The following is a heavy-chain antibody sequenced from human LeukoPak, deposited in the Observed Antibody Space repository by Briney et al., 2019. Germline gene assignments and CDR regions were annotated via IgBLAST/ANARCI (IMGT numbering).Heavy chain of an antibody. CDR2: ISYDGTNK. D-gene: IGHD2-21*02. CDR3: AKDWAPYCGGDCYFNY. V-gene: IGHV3-30*18. Sequence: GRSLRLSCAASGLIFNNYGMHWVRQAPGKGLEGVAVISYDGTNKNYADSVKGRFTISRDSSKNTVYLQMNSLRVEDTAVYYCAKDWAPYCGGDCYFNYWGQGTLVTVSS. CDR1: GLIFNNYG. J-gene: IGHJ4*02.